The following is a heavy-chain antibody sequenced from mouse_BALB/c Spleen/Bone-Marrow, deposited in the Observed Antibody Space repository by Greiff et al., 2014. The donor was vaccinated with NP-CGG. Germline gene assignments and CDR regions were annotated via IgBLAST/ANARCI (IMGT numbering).Heavy chain of an antibody. J-gene: IGHJ4*01. CDR3: ARGGDDFSLDY. Sequence: QVQLQQSGTELVMPGASVKMSCKASGYAFTDRWIHWVKQGPGQGLEWIGAIDTSDSYTNYNQKFKGKATLTVDESSSTAYIHLSSLTSEDSAVYYCARGGDDFSLDYWGQGTSVTVSS. CDR2: IDTSDSYT. V-gene: IGHV1-69*01. CDR1: GYAFTDRW. D-gene: IGHD2-4*01.